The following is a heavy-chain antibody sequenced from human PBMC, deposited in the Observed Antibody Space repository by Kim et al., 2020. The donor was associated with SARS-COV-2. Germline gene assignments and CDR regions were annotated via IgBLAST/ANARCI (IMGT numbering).Heavy chain of an antibody. CDR2: INHSGST. CDR1: GGSLSGYY. CDR3: ARGRSYAAAAGTVFDY. D-gene: IGHD6-13*01. V-gene: IGHV4-34*01. Sequence: SETLSLTCAVYGGSLSGYYWSWIRQPPGKGLEWIGEINHSGSTNYNPSLKSRVTISVDTSKNQFSLKLSSVTAADTAVYYCARGRSYAAAAGTVFDYWGQGTLVTVSS. J-gene: IGHJ4*02.